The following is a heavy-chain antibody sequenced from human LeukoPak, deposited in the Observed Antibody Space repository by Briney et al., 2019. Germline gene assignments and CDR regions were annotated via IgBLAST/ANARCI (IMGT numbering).Heavy chain of an antibody. CDR2: ISDNGGST. CDR3: ARDGGGSPDY. V-gene: IGHV3-64*01. CDR1: GFNFRNYA. D-gene: IGHD1-26*01. J-gene: IGHJ4*02. Sequence: GGSLRLSCAASGFNFRNYAMHWVRQAPGKGLEYVSAISDNGGSTFYANSVKDRFTISRDNYKSTLYLQMGSLRAEDMAVYYCARDGGGSPDYWGQGTLVTVSS.